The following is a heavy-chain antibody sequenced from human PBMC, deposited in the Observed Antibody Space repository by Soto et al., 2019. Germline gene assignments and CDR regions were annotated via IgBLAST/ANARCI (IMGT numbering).Heavy chain of an antibody. CDR3: ARDLNPSGWYEWAEYFQH. CDR1: GFTFSSYA. CDR2: ISSSSSYI. V-gene: IGHV3-21*01. Sequence: GGSLRLSCAASGFTFSSYAMSWVRQAPGKGLEWVSSISSSSSYIYYADSVKGRFTISRDNAKNSLYLQMNSLRAEDTAVYYCARDLNPSGWYEWAEYFQHWGQGTLVTV. D-gene: IGHD6-19*01. J-gene: IGHJ1*01.